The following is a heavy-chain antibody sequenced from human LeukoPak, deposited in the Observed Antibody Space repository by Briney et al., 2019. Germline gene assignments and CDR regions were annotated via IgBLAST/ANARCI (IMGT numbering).Heavy chain of an antibody. CDR1: GFTFSSYS. V-gene: IGHV3-21*01. D-gene: IGHD3-22*01. Sequence: GDSLRLSCAASGFTFSSYSMNWVRQAPGKGLEWVSSISSSSSYIYYADSVKGRFTISRDNAKNSLHLQMNSLRAEDTAVYYCARGYDSSGYFPDYSGQGTLVTVSS. CDR3: ARGYDSSGYFPDY. J-gene: IGHJ4*02. CDR2: ISSSSSYI.